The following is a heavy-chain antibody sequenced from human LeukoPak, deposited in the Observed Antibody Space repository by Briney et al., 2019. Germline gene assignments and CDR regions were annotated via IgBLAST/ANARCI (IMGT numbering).Heavy chain of an antibody. CDR1: GFTVSNKY. CDR2: LYNAGST. Sequence: QPGGSLRLSCVASGFTVSNKYMSWVRQAPGKGLEWVSVLYNAGSTYYADSVKGRFTISRDNSKNTLYLQMYSLRAEDTALYHCARGGIAAAPFDPWGQGTLVTVSS. CDR3: ARGGIAAAPFDP. J-gene: IGHJ5*02. D-gene: IGHD6-13*01. V-gene: IGHV3-53*01.